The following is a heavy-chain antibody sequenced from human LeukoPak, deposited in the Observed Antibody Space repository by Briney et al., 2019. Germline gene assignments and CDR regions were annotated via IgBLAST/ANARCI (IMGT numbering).Heavy chain of an antibody. Sequence: PGGSLRLSCAASGFTFSSYGMHWVRQAPGKGLEWVAFIRYDGSNKYYAGSVKGRFTISRDNSKNTLYLQMNSLSAEDTAVYYCAKSQYDSSGYYPEYWGQGTLVTVSS. V-gene: IGHV3-30*02. CDR2: IRYDGSNK. J-gene: IGHJ4*02. CDR1: GFTFSSYG. CDR3: AKSQYDSSGYYPEY. D-gene: IGHD3-22*01.